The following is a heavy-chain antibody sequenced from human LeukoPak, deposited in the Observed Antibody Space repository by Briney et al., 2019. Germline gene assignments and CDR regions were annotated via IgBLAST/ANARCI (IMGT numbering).Heavy chain of an antibody. CDR3: ARVFLRWQQLVPELGY. Sequence: ASVKVSCKASGYTFTGYYMHWVRQAPGQGLEWMGWINPNSGGTNYAQKFQGRVTMTRDTSISTAYMELSRLRSDDTAVYYCARVFLRWQQLVPELGYWGQGTLVTVFS. V-gene: IGHV1-2*02. CDR2: INPNSGGT. D-gene: IGHD6-13*01. CDR1: GYTFTGYY. J-gene: IGHJ4*02.